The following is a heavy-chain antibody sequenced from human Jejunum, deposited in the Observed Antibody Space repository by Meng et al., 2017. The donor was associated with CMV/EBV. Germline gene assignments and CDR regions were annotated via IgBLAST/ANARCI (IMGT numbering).Heavy chain of an antibody. J-gene: IGHJ4*02. CDR2: INPHSGGT. CDR1: GYTFTGYY. D-gene: IGHD4-17*01. CDR3: ARVRTVTSPFDL. V-gene: IGHV1-2*02. Sequence: QVQLVQAGAEVKKPGASVKVSCKASGYTFTGYYLYWVRQAPGQRIESMGWINPHSGGTNFAQKFRGRVTMTRDTSMSTALMELSGLTSDDTAVYYCARVRTVTSPFDLWGQGTLVTVSS.